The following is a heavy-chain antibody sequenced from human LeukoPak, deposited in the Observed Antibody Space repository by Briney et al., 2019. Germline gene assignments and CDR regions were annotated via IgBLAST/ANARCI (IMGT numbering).Heavy chain of an antibody. CDR2: IRYDGSNR. CDR3: AKGGLYYYDSSGYYPIY. Sequence: QPGGSLRLSCAASGFTFSSYGMHWVRQAQGKGLEWVAFIRYDGSNRYYADSVKGRFTISRDNSKNTLYLQMNSLRAEDTAVYYCAKGGLYYYDSSGYYPIYWGQGTLVTVSS. CDR1: GFTFSSYG. D-gene: IGHD3-22*01. J-gene: IGHJ4*02. V-gene: IGHV3-30*02.